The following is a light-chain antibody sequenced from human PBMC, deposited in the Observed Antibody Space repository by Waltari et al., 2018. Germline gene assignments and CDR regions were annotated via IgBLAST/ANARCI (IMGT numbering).Light chain of an antibody. CDR2: DAS. CDR1: QSASKY. Sequence: EIVLTQSPATLSLSPGERATLSCRASQSASKYVAWYQQRPGQPPRLLIYDASNRAAGVPDRFDAFGSGTDFTLTINSLEPEDFAVYYCQQRNDWPPTFGGGTRVEIK. CDR3: QQRNDWPPT. V-gene: IGKV3-11*01. J-gene: IGKJ4*01.